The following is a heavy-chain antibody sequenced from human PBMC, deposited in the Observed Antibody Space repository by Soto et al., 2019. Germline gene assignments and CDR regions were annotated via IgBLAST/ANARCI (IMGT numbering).Heavy chain of an antibody. CDR2: IFYTGTT. CDR3: ARLVVVAPVANA. D-gene: IGHD2-2*01. Sequence: SETLSLTCSVSGGSINYNSYYWGWIRQPPGKGLEWVGGIFYTGTTYYSPSLKDRVTISVDTSKNSFSLNLTSVTAADTAVYFCARLVVVAPVANAWGQGTLVTAPQ. J-gene: IGHJ5*02. CDR1: GGSINYNSYY. V-gene: IGHV4-39*02.